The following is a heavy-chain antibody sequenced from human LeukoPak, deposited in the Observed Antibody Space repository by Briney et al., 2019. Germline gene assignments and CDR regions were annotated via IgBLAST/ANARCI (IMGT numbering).Heavy chain of an antibody. CDR2: ISSSSSYI. CDR1: GFTFSSYS. Sequence: GGSLRLSCVASGFTFSSYSMNWVRQAPGKGLEWVSSISSSSSYISYADSVKGRFTISRDNSKNTLYLQMNSLRAEDTAVYYCARVYYGSGSLHTYYYYMDVWGKGTTVTIS. D-gene: IGHD3-10*01. CDR3: ARVYYGSGSLHTYYYYMDV. V-gene: IGHV3-21*04. J-gene: IGHJ6*03.